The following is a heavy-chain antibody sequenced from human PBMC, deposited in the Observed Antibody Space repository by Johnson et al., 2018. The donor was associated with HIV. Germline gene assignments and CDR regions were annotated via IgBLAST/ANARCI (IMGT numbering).Heavy chain of an antibody. V-gene: IGHV3-33*08. CDR3: TTAKWLLGAFDI. J-gene: IGHJ3*02. CDR2: IRYDGSNK. D-gene: IGHD3-22*01. Sequence: QVQLVESGGGVVQPGRSLRLSCAASGFTFSSYAMHWVRQAPGKGLEWVAFIRYDGSNKYYADSVKGRFTISRDNSKNTLYLQMNSRKTEDTAVYYCTTAKWLLGAFDIWGQGTMVTVSS. CDR1: GFTFSSYA.